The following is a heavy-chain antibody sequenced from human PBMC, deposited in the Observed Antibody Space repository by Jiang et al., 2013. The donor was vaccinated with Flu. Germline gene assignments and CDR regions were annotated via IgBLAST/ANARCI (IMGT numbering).Heavy chain of an antibody. CDR2: ISYDGSNK. V-gene: IGHV3-30-3*01. D-gene: IGHD2-2*01. CDR3: ASPQIGYCSSTSCRGNY. J-gene: IGHJ4*02. Sequence: VQLLESGGGVVQPGRSLRLSCAASGFTFSSYAMHWVRQAPGKGLEWVAVISYDGSNKYYADSVKGRFTISRDNSKNTLYLQMNSLRAEDTAVYYCASPQIGYCSSTSCRGNYWGQGTLVTV. CDR1: GFTFSSYA.